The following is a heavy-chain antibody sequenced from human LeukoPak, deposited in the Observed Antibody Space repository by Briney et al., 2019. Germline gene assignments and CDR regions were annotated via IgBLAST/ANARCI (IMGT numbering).Heavy chain of an antibody. Sequence: GGSLRLSCAASGFSFKDYNMHWVRQAPGKGLEWVGRIKSKTDGGTTDYAAPVKGRFTISRDDSKNTLYLQMNSLKTEDTAVYYCTTELVGATPSPYLIDYWGQGTLVTVSS. CDR3: TTELVGATPSPYLIDY. D-gene: IGHD1-26*01. CDR1: GFSFKDYN. V-gene: IGHV3-15*01. J-gene: IGHJ4*02. CDR2: IKSKTDGGTT.